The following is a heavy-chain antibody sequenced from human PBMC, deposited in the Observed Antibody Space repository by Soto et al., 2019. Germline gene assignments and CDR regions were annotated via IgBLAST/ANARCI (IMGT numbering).Heavy chain of an antibody. V-gene: IGHV3-11*06. Sequence: QVQLVESGGGLVKPGGSLRLSCAASGFSFSHNYMNWIRQAPGKGLEWLSYISGSSSDTNYADSVRGRFTISRDNAKNPLYLQMNSLRVEDTGVYYCVKEARLADVWGQGTTVTVSS. J-gene: IGHJ6*02. CDR3: VKEARLADV. CDR1: GFSFSHNY. D-gene: IGHD6-25*01. CDR2: ISGSSSDT.